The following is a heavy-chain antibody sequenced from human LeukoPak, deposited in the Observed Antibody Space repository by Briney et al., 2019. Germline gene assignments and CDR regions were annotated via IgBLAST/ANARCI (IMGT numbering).Heavy chain of an antibody. CDR1: GFSFSNYA. CDR2: IRGGDET. CDR3: AKANWVSNADAVW. V-gene: IGHV3-23*01. J-gene: IGHJ4*02. Sequence: PGGSLRLSCAASGFSFSNYAMSWFRQAPARGPEWVSSIRGGDETFYADSVKGRFTLSRDDSRNTVYLQLNNLRVEDTAIYYCAKANWVSNADAVWWGQGTQVTVSS. D-gene: IGHD1-1*01.